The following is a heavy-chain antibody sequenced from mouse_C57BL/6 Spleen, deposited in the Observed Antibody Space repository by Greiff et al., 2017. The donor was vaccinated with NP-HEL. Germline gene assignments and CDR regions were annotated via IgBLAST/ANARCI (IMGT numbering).Heavy chain of an antibody. Sequence: QVQLQQSGPELVKPGASVKLSCKASGYTFTSYDINWVKQRPGQGLEWIGWSYPRDGSTKYNEKFKGKATLTVDTSSFTAYMELHSLTSEDSAVYCCARSGDYGRTYAMDYWGQGTSVTVSS. CDR3: ARSGDYGRTYAMDY. CDR2: SYPRDGST. J-gene: IGHJ4*01. D-gene: IGHD1-1*01. V-gene: IGHV1-85*01. CDR1: GYTFTSYD.